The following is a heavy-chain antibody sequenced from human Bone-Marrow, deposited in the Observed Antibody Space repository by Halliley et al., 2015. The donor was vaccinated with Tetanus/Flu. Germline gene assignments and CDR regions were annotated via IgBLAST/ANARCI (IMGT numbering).Heavy chain of an antibody. J-gene: IGHJ4*02. Sequence: SLRLSCAASGFTFSSYWMSWVRQAPGKGLEWVANIKDDGSVQNYVDSVKGRFTISRDNAKSSLYLQMNSLRADDTAVYFCAREIPPQRVALDYWGQGSLVTVSS. CDR2: IKDDGSVQ. CDR1: GFTFSSYW. D-gene: IGHD6-25*01. CDR3: AREIPPQRVALDY. V-gene: IGHV3-7*01.